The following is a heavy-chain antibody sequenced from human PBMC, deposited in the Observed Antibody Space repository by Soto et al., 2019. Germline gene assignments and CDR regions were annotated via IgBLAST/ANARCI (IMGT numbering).Heavy chain of an antibody. J-gene: IGHJ6*03. CDR1: GFTFSSYG. CDR2: ISYDGSNK. D-gene: IGHD6-13*01. CDR3: AKDHSRIAAAGTEYYYYYMDV. V-gene: IGHV3-30*18. Sequence: PGGSLRLSCAASGFTFSSYGMHWVRQAPGKGLEWVAVISYDGSNKYYADSVKGRFTISRDNSKNTLYLQMNSLRAEDTAVYYCAKDHSRIAAAGTEYYYYYMDVWGKGTTVTVSS.